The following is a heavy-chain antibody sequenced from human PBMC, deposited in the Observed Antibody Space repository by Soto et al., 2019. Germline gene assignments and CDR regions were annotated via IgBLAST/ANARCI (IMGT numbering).Heavy chain of an antibody. J-gene: IGHJ4*02. V-gene: IGHV3-23*01. CDR2: ISGSGGST. D-gene: IGHD6-13*01. CDR3: ARGFSAGKGSTPDF. Sequence: GGSLRLSCAASGFTFSSFAMSWVRQAPGKGLDWVSAISGSGGSTYSADSVKGRFTISRDNSKNTLYLQMSSLRAEDTAVYYCARGFSAGKGSTPDFWGQGSLVTVSS. CDR1: GFTFSSFA.